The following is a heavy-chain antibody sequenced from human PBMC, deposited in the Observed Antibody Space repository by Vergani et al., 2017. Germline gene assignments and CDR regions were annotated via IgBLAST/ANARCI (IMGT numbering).Heavy chain of an antibody. Sequence: QVQLVESGGGVVQPGRSLRLSCAASGFTFSSYAMHWVRQAPGKGLEWVAVISYDGSNKYYADSVKGRFTISRDNSKNTLYLQMNSLRAEDTAVYYCARDLSIVVVPAAPRPSDYYYYGMDVWGQGTTVTVSS. CDR3: ARDLSIVVVPAAPRPSDYYYYGMDV. J-gene: IGHJ6*02. V-gene: IGHV3-30-3*01. D-gene: IGHD2-2*01. CDR2: ISYDGSNK. CDR1: GFTFSSYA.